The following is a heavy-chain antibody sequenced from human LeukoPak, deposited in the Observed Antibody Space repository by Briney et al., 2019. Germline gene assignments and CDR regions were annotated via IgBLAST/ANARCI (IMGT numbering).Heavy chain of an antibody. CDR2: MNPNSGNT. Sequence: ASVKVSCKASGYTFTSYDINWVRQATGQGLEWMGWMNPNSGNTGYAQKFQGGVTMTRNTSISTAYMELSSLRSEDTAVYYCARGQEYCSSTSCYGGWFDPWGQGTLVTVSS. D-gene: IGHD2-2*01. CDR3: ARGQEYCSSTSCYGGWFDP. CDR1: GYTFTSYD. V-gene: IGHV1-8*01. J-gene: IGHJ5*02.